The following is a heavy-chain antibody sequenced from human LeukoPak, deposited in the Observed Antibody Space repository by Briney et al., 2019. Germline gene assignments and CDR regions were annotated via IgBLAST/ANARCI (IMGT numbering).Heavy chain of an antibody. V-gene: IGHV4-34*01. D-gene: IGHD4-17*01. CDR2: INHSGST. CDR3: ATPYGATPGAFDI. CDR1: GGSFSGYY. Sequence: SETLSLTCAVYGGSFSGYYSSWIRQPPGKGLEWIGEINHSGSTNYNPSLKSRVTISVDTSKNQFSLKLSSVTAADTAVYYCATPYGATPGAFDIWGQGTMVTVSS. J-gene: IGHJ3*02.